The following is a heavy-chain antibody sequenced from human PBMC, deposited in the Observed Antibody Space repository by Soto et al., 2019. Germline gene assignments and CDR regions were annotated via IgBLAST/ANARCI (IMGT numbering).Heavy chain of an antibody. D-gene: IGHD1-26*01. J-gene: IGHJ4*02. CDR3: ARSLGETTSLFDY. CDR1: GYIFIHCF. Sequence: QVQLVQSGAEMKQPGASVKLSCQASGYIFIHCFMHWVRQAPGQGLEWMGGINPSGGTTTYTQKFQGGVTVTRDTSTSTVYMELSSLGSGDTAMYYCARSLGETTSLFDYWGQGSLVTVSA. V-gene: IGHV1-46*01. CDR2: INPSGGTT.